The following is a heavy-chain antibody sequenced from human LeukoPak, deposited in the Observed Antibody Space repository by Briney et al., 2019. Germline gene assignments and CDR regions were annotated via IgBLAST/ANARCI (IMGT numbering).Heavy chain of an antibody. CDR3: ARDPITMIVGDAFDI. J-gene: IGHJ3*02. V-gene: IGHV1-2*02. D-gene: IGHD3-22*01. CDR2: INPNSGGT. CDR1: GYTFTGYY. Sequence: GASVKVSCKASGYTFTGYYMHWVRQAPGQGLEWMGWINPNSGGTNYAQKFQGRVTMTRDTSISTAYMELGRLRSDDTAVYYCARDPITMIVGDAFDIWGQGTMVTVSS.